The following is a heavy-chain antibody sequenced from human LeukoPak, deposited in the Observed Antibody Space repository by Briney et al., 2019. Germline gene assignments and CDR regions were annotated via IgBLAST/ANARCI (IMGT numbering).Heavy chain of an antibody. CDR3: ARDKKQQLVQSAYQKYYFDY. Sequence: GGSLRLSCAASGFTFSSYSMNWVRQAPGKGLEWVSSISSSSSYIYYADSVKGRFTISRDNAKNSLYLQMNSLRAEDTAVYYCARDKKQQLVQSAYQKYYFDYWGQGTLVTVSS. CDR1: GFTFSSYS. D-gene: IGHD6-13*01. J-gene: IGHJ4*02. V-gene: IGHV3-21*01. CDR2: ISSSSSYI.